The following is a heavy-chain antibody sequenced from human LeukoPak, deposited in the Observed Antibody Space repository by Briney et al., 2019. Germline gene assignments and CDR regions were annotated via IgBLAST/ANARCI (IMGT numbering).Heavy chain of an antibody. D-gene: IGHD3-9*01. J-gene: IGHJ6*02. V-gene: IGHV3-23*01. CDR2: ISGSGGST. CDR1: GFTFDDYG. CDR3: AKEGYDILIRSPLDV. Sequence: GGSLRLSCAASGFTFDDYGMHWVRQAPGKGLEWVSGISGSGGSTYYADSVKGRFTISRDNSKNTLYLQMNSLRAEDTAVYYCAKEGYDILIRSPLDVWGQGTTVTVSS.